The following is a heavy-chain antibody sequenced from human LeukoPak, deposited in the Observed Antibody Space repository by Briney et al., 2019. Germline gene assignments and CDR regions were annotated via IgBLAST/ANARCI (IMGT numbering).Heavy chain of an antibody. CDR2: INPNSGGT. Sequence: GASVKVSCKASGYTFTGYYMHWVRQAPGQGLEWMGWINPNSGGTNYAQKFQGRVTMTRDTSISTAYMELSRLRSDDTAVYYCARGSLQPLRPKQVNNWFDPWGQGTLVTVSS. V-gene: IGHV1-2*02. J-gene: IGHJ5*02. D-gene: IGHD1-14*01. CDR3: ARGSLQPLRPKQVNNWFDP. CDR1: GYTFTGYY.